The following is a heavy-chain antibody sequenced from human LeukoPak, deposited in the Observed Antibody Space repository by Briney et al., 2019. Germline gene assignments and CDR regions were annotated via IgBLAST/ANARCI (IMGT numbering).Heavy chain of an antibody. J-gene: IGHJ4*02. Sequence: SETLSLTCAVYGGSFSGYYWSWIRQPPGKGLEWIGEINHSGSTYYNPSLKSRVTISVDTSKNQFSLKLSSVTAADTAVYYCARGDPAAIAYWGQGTLVTVSS. CDR3: ARGDPAAIAY. V-gene: IGHV4-34*01. CDR1: GGSFSGYY. CDR2: INHSGST. D-gene: IGHD2-2*01.